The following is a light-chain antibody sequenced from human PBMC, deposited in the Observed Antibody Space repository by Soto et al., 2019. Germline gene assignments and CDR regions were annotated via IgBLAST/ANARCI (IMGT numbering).Light chain of an antibody. Sequence: DIQMTQFPLSLSASVGDRVTITCRASQTIRSHLNWYQQKPGEAPKIVIYATSTLQSGVPSRFNDSVSGTDFTLTISSLQPEYFATYYCQQTYRTPLTFGGGTKVESK. CDR2: ATS. CDR1: QTIRSH. CDR3: QQTYRTPLT. V-gene: IGKV1-39*01. J-gene: IGKJ4*02.